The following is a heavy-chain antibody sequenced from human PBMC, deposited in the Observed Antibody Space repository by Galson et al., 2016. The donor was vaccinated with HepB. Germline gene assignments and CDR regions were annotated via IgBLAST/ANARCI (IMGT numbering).Heavy chain of an antibody. V-gene: IGHV4-34*01. J-gene: IGHJ4*02. CDR1: GGSFSGYY. CDR2: INHSGDT. CDR3: ARGRLNYYDTGGYYYNFGY. Sequence: CAVYGGSFSGYYWTWIRQPPGKGLEWIGEINHSGDTNYNPSLKSRVTLSVDTSKNQSTLKLIAVTAADTAVYCCARGRLNYYDTGGYYYNFGYWGQGTLVTVSS. D-gene: IGHD3-22*01.